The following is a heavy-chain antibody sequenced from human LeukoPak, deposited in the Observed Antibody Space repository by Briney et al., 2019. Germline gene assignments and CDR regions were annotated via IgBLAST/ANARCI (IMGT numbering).Heavy chain of an antibody. D-gene: IGHD3-16*01. CDR1: GYTLTTYT. CDR2: LFPSSGVT. Sequence: ASVKVSCKASGYTLTTYTIHWVRQAPGQGLEWTSRLFPSSGVTSYAQKFQGRVTVTMDTSTGTIYMELSSLRSEDTAVYYCARGSGYYWGQGTLVTVSS. V-gene: IGHV1-46*01. CDR3: ARGSGYY. J-gene: IGHJ4*02.